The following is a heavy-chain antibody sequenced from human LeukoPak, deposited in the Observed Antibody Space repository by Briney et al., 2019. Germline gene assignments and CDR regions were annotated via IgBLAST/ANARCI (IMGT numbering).Heavy chain of an antibody. Sequence: SETLSLTCAVYGGSFSGYYWSWIRQPPGKGLEWIGEINHSGSTNYNPSLKSRVTISVDTSKNQFSLELSSVTAADTAVYYCARGLVDTAMVSVPFDYWGQGTLVTVSS. CDR3: ARGLVDTAMVSVPFDY. CDR2: INHSGST. V-gene: IGHV4-34*01. D-gene: IGHD5-18*01. J-gene: IGHJ4*02. CDR1: GGSFSGYY.